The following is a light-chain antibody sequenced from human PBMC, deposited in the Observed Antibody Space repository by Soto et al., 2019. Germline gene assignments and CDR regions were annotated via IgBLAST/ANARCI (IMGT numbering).Light chain of an antibody. CDR1: SSDVGGYNH. V-gene: IGLV2-14*01. CDR2: DVS. CDR3: SSYTSSSPHVV. J-gene: IGLJ2*01. Sequence: QSALTQPASVSGSPGQSITNSCTGTSSDVGGYNHVSWYQQHPGKAPKLMVYDVSNRPSGVSNRFSGSKSGNTASLTISGLQAEDEADYYCSSYTSSSPHVVFGGGTQLTVL.